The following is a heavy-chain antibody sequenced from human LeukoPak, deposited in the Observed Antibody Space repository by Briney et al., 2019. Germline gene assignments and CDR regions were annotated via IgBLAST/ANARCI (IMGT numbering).Heavy chain of an antibody. CDR1: GVSISRSNW. Sequence: SETLSLTCAVSGVSISRSNWWSWVRQPPGKGLEWIGDILHSGDTNYNASLRSRLTISLDKSRNKFSLQLSSVTAADTAVYYCAGYNIPYTFEFWGPGTVVTVSS. J-gene: IGHJ4*02. CDR2: ILHSGDT. D-gene: IGHD1-14*01. V-gene: IGHV4-4*02. CDR3: AGYNIPYTFEF.